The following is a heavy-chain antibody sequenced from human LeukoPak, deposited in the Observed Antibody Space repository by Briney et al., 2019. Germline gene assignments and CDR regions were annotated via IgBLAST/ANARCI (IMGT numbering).Heavy chain of an antibody. J-gene: IGHJ4*02. CDR1: GFTFSRYS. V-gene: IGHV3-21*05. D-gene: IGHD2-21*01. Sequence: GGSLRLSCAASGFTFSRYSMNWVRQAPGKGLEWVSHISSRSSDTYYADSVKGRFTISRDNAKNSLYLQMNSLRAEDTAVYYCARGGGYCGGDCYGIDYWGQGTLVTVSS. CDR2: ISSRSSDT. CDR3: ARGGGYCGGDCYGIDY.